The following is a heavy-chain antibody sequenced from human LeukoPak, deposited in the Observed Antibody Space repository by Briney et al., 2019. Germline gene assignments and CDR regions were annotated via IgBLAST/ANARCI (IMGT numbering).Heavy chain of an antibody. Sequence: PSQTLSLTCTVSGGSISSGSYYWSWIRQPAGKGLEWIGRIYTSGSTNYNPSLKSRVTILVDTSKNQFSLKLSSVTAADTAVYYCARDSGPFLEWLSHDVRYYFDYWGQGTLVTVSS. J-gene: IGHJ4*02. D-gene: IGHD3-3*01. CDR2: IYTSGST. V-gene: IGHV4-61*02. CDR3: ARDSGPFLEWLSHDVRYYFDY. CDR1: GGSISSGSYY.